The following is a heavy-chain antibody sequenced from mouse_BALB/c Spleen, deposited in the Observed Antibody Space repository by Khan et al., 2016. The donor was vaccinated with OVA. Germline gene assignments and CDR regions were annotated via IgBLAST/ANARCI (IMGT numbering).Heavy chain of an antibody. CDR2: ISSGDNT. CDR1: GFSFSNYA. V-gene: IGHV5-6-5*01. D-gene: IGHD2-13*01. CDR3: TSDYWFTY. J-gene: IGHJ3*01. Sequence: EVELVESGGDLVKPGRSLKLSCTASGFSFSNYAMSWVRQTPEKRLEWVASISSGDNTYFPDSVKVRFTISRDNDKNILYLQLSSLRSEDTARYYCTSDYWFTYWGQGTLVTVSA.